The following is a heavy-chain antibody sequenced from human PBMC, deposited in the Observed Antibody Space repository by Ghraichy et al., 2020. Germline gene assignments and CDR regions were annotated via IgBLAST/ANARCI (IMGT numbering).Heavy chain of an antibody. D-gene: IGHD2-15*01. CDR2: INGGSGTI. CDR3: ARVGSCSGGNCYGFDS. V-gene: IGHV3-48*02. J-gene: IGHJ4*02. Sequence: GESLNISCAASEFSFSTYSMSWVRQALGKGLDWVSYINGGSGTIYYSDSVKGRFTISRDNAKNSLYLQMSSLRDEDTAVYYCARVGSCSGGNCYGFDSWGQGTLVTVSS. CDR1: EFSFSTYS.